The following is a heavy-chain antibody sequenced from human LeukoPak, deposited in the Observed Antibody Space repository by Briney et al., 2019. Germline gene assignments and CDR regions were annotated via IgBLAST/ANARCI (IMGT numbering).Heavy chain of an antibody. CDR1: GYTFTSYD. D-gene: IGHD2-21*02. V-gene: IGHV1-69*13. J-gene: IGHJ5*02. CDR2: IIPIFGTA. Sequence: SVKVSCTASGYTFTSYDINWVRQAPGQGLEWMGGIIPIFGTANYAQKFQGRVTITADESTSTAYMELSSLRSEDTAVYYCASSPKPVVVTATTSFDPWGQGTLVTVSS. CDR3: ASSPKPVVVTATTSFDP.